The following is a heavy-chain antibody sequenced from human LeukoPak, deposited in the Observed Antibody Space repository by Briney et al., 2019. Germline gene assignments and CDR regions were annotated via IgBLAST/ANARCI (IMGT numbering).Heavy chain of an antibody. J-gene: IGHJ4*02. D-gene: IGHD3-9*01. Sequence: ASVKVFCKASGYSFTDYDFSWVRQVPGQGLEWLGWVSIYNDNTNYAREFQDRITMTTDISTSTAYMELKSLTSDDTAVYFCARTGHYRFDYWGQGTLVTVSS. V-gene: IGHV1-18*01. CDR3: ARTGHYRFDY. CDR1: GYSFTDYD. CDR2: VSIYNDNT.